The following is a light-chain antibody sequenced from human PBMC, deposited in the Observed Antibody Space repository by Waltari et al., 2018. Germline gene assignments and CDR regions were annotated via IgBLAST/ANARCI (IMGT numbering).Light chain of an antibody. J-gene: IGKJ3*01. Sequence: EIVLTQSPGTLSLSPGERATLSCRASQSVNSRYLAWYQQKPGQAPRLLIYGSSSRATGLQDRFSGSGSGTDFTLTISKLEPEDFAVYYCQQYGSSREFTFGPGTKVDIK. CDR3: QQYGSSREFT. CDR2: GSS. CDR1: QSVNSRY. V-gene: IGKV3-20*01.